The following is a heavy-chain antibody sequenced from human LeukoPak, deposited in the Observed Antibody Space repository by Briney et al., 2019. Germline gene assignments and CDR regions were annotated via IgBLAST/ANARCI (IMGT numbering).Heavy chain of an antibody. CDR3: VNFGYSNSSYFSS. J-gene: IGHJ4*02. V-gene: IGHV1-2*02. D-gene: IGHD5-12*01. Sequence: ASVKVSCKASKDTFTVYYMHWVRQAPGQGLRWMGWINPNSGDTNYAEKFQGRITMTRDTSISTAYMELRSLTSDDTAVCYCVNFGYSNSSYFSSWGLGTLVTVSS. CDR2: INPNSGDT. CDR1: KDTFTVYY.